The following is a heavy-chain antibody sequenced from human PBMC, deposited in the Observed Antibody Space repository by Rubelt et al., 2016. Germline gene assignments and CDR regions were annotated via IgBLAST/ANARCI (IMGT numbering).Heavy chain of an antibody. Sequence: KASGYTFTSYAMHWVRQAPGQRLEWMGWINAGNGNTKYSQKFQGRVTITRDTSASTAYMELSSLRSEDTAVYYCAREPETYCGGDCYYYYGMDVWGQGTTVTVSS. CDR3: AREPETYCGGDCYYYYGMDV. CDR1: GYTFTSYA. D-gene: IGHD2-21*02. J-gene: IGHJ6*02. CDR2: INAGNGNT. V-gene: IGHV1-3*01.